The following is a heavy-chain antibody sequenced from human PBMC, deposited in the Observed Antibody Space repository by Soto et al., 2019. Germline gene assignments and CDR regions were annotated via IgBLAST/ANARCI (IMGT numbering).Heavy chain of an antibody. CDR1: GFTFSSYA. J-gene: IGHJ4*02. V-gene: IGHV3-48*03. CDR3: ARVGNPLDH. D-gene: IGHD1-1*01. Sequence: PGGSLRLSCAASGFTFSSYAMSWVRQAPGKGLEWVSYISSSDITMYYADSVKGRFTISRDNAKYSLYLQMNSLRAEDTAVYYCARVGNPLDHWGQGTLVTVSS. CDR2: ISSSDITM.